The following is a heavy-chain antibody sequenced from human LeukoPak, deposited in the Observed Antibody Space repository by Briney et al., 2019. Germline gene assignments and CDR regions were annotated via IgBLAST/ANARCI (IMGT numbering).Heavy chain of an antibody. CDR1: DGSFSDYN. D-gene: IGHD3-22*01. CDR3: VRKGYDSSGYHFCSDS. V-gene: IGHV4-34*01. J-gene: IGHJ4*02. Sequence: SETLSLTCAVYDGSFSDYNWSWIRQSPGKGLEWIGEIHHSGGTNYSPSLKSRITLSVDPSKNQLSLRLSSVTAADTAVYYCVRKGYDSSGYHFCSDSRGRGTLVTVSS. CDR2: IHHSGGT.